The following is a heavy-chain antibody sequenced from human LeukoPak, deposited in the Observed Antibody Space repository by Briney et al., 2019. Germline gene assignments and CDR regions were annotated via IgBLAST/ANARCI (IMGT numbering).Heavy chain of an antibody. CDR1: GYTFTSYG. CDR2: ISAYNGNT. Sequence: ASVKVSCKASGYTFTSYGISWVRQAPGQGLEWMGWISAYNGNTNYAQKLQGRVTMTTDTSTSTAYTELRSLRSDDTAVYYCARVARYYYDSSEVDYRGQGTLVTVSS. CDR3: ARVARYYYDSSEVDY. V-gene: IGHV1-18*01. D-gene: IGHD3-22*01. J-gene: IGHJ4*02.